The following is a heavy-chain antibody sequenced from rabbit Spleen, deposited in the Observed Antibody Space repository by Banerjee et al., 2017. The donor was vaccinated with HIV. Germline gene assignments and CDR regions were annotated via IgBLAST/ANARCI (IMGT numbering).Heavy chain of an antibody. J-gene: IGHJ4*01. CDR1: GVSFTYGYV. Sequence: QSLEESGGDLVKPGASLTLTCTASGVSFTYGYVMCWVRQAPGKGLEWIGYIDPIFGGTYYASWVNGRFSVSRENTQNTVSVQLNSLTVADTATYFCARFYAGYGDFGYAAMWGPGTLVTVS. D-gene: IGHD7-1*01. V-gene: IGHV1S40*01. CDR2: IDPIFGGT. CDR3: ARFYAGYGDFGYAAM.